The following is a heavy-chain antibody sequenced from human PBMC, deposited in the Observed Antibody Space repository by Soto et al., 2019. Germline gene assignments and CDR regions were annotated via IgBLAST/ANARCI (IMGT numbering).Heavy chain of an antibody. V-gene: IGHV1-3*01. CDR3: ARSPLRLGELSLDLDY. CDR2: INAGNGNT. D-gene: IGHD3-16*02. CDR1: GYTFTSYA. J-gene: IGHJ4*02. Sequence: QVQLVQSGAEVKKPGASVKVSCKASGYTFTSYAMHWVRQAPGQRLEWMGWINAGNGNTKSSQKFQGRVTITRDTSASTAYMELSSLRSEDTAVYYCARSPLRLGELSLDLDYWGQGTLVTVSS.